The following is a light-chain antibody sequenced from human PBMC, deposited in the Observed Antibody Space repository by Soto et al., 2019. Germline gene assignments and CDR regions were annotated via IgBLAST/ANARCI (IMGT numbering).Light chain of an antibody. Sequence: QSVLTQPASVSGSPGQSITISCTGTSSDVGGYVSWYQQHPGKAPKLMIYEVSNRPSGVSNRFFGSKSGNTASLTISGLQAEDEADYYCSSYTSTSPWVFGGGTKLTVL. V-gene: IGLV2-14*01. CDR2: EVS. CDR3: SSYTSTSPWV. J-gene: IGLJ3*02. CDR1: SSDVGGY.